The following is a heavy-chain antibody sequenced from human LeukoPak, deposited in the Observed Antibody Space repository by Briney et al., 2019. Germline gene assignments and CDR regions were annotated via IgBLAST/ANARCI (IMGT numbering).Heavy chain of an antibody. Sequence: SETLSLTCTVSGGSISSSSYYWGWIRQPPGKGLEWIGSIYYSGSTYYNPSLKSRVTISVDTSKNQFSLKLSSVTAADTAVYYCARATVTTRTGFDPWGQGTLVTVSS. J-gene: IGHJ5*02. D-gene: IGHD4-17*01. CDR3: ARATVTTRTGFDP. CDR2: IYYSGST. CDR1: GGSISSSSYY. V-gene: IGHV4-39*07.